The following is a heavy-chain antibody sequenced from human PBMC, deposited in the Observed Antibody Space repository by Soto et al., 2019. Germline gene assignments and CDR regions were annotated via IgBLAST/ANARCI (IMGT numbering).Heavy chain of an antibody. D-gene: IGHD1-26*01. CDR1: GYSISSSNW. CDR2: IYYSGTT. Sequence: SETLSLTCAVSGYSISSSNWWGWIRQPPGKGVEWIGYIYYSGTTSYNPSLKSRVTMSVDTSKNQFSLKLTSVTAVDTAVYYCARREIQGPIDYWGQGTLVTVSS. CDR3: ARREIQGPIDY. V-gene: IGHV4-28*01. J-gene: IGHJ4*02.